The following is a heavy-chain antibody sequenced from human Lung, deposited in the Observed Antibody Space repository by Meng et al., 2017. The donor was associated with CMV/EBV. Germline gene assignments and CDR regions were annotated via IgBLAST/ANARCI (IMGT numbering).Heavy chain of an antibody. CDR1: GGSFSGYY. CDR2: INHSGST. V-gene: IGHV4-34*01. CDR3: ARTGEVAAAGYDY. Sequence: CAVDGGSFSGYYWSWIRQPPGKGLEWIGEINHSGSTNYNPSLKSRVTISVDTSKNQFSLKLSSVTAADTAVYYCARTGEVAAAGYDYWGQGTLVTVSS. J-gene: IGHJ4*02. D-gene: IGHD6-13*01.